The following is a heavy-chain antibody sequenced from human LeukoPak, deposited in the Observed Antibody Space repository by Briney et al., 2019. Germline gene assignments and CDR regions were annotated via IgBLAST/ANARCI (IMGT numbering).Heavy chain of an antibody. CDR1: GYTFTSYG. CDR2: ISAYNGNT. J-gene: IGHJ4*02. V-gene: IGHV1-18*01. Sequence: ASVKVSRKASGYTFTSYGISWVRQAPGQGLEWMGWISAYNGNTNYAQKLQGRVTMTTDTSTSTAYMELRSLRSDDTAVYYCARYDILTGYSHFDYWGQGTLVTVSS. D-gene: IGHD3-9*01. CDR3: ARYDILTGYSHFDY.